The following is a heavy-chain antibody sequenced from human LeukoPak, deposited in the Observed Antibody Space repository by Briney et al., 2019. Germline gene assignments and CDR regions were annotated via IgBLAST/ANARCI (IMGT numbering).Heavy chain of an antibody. CDR3: ARGGWFGELPTS. J-gene: IGHJ5*02. V-gene: IGHV1-58*02. Sequence: ASVKVSCKASEFTFTSSAMQWVRQARGQRLEWIGWIVVGSGNTNYAQKFQERVTMTRDTSTSTVYMELSSLRSEVTAVYYCARGGWFGELPTSWGQGTLVTVSS. CDR2: IVVGSGNT. CDR1: EFTFTSSA. D-gene: IGHD3-10*01.